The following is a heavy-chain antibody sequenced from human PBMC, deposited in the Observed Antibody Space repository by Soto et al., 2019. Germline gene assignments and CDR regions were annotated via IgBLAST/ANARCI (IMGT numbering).Heavy chain of an antibody. Sequence: ASVKVSCKTSGYTFTSYGVSWVRQAPGQGLEWMGWISADNGNTLYAQRFQGRVTMTTDTSTTTAYMELRSLRSDDTAVYYCARGVGSVSYYNQYDWFDPWGQGTLVTVSS. V-gene: IGHV1-18*01. CDR1: GYTFTSYG. D-gene: IGHD3-10*01. CDR3: ARGVGSVSYYNQYDWFDP. CDR2: ISADNGNT. J-gene: IGHJ5*02.